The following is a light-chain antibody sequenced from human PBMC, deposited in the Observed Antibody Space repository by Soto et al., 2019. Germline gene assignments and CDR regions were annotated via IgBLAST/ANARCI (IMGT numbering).Light chain of an antibody. Sequence: QSVLTQPASVSGSPGQSITISCSGTSGDVGGYDSVSWYQQHPGKAPKLVIYDDTIRPSGVSNRFSGSKSGNAASLTISGLQAEDEADYSCSSYTTISTRVFGGGTKVPVL. J-gene: IGLJ2*01. CDR2: DDT. CDR3: SSYTTISTRV. V-gene: IGLV2-14*03. CDR1: SGDVGGYDS.